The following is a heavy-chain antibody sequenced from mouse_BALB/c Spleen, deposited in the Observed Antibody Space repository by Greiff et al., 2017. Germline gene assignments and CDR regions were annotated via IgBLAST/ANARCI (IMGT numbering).Heavy chain of an antibody. D-gene: IGHD2-10*02. CDR1: GFTFSSFG. Sequence: VQLKESGGGLVQPGGSRKLSCAASGFTFSSFGMHWVRQAPEKGLEWVAYISSGSSTIYYADTVKGRFTISRDNPKNTLFLQMTSLRSEDTAMYYCARRYGNYAWFAYWGQGTLVTVSA. J-gene: IGHJ3*01. CDR2: ISSGSSTI. CDR3: ARRYGNYAWFAY. V-gene: IGHV5-17*02.